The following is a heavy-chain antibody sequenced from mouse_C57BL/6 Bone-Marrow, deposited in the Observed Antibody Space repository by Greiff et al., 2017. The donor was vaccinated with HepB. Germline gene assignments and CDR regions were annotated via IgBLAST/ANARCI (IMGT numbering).Heavy chain of an antibody. Sequence: VQLKESGPVLVKPGASVKMSCKASGYTFTDYYMNWVKQSHGKSLEWIGVINPYNGGTSYNQKFKGKATLTVDKSSSTAYMELNSLTSEDSAVYYCARLGYGKDYWGQGTTLTVSS. V-gene: IGHV1-19*01. D-gene: IGHD2-1*01. CDR3: ARLGYGKDY. J-gene: IGHJ2*01. CDR2: INPYNGGT. CDR1: GYTFTDYY.